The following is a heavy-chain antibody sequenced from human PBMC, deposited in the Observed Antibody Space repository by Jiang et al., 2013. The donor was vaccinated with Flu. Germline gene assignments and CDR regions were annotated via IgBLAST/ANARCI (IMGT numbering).Heavy chain of an antibody. CDR2: SITWEH. CDR1: SISSGDYY. CDR3: ARARYYYDSSGYLAH. V-gene: IGHV4-30-4*01. D-gene: IGHD3-22*01. Sequence: SISSGDYYWSWIRQPPGKGWSGLGTSITWEHLLQPSLKSRVTISVDTSKNQFSLKLSPVTAADTAVYYCARARYYYDSSGYLAHWGQGTLVTVSS. J-gene: IGHJ4*02.